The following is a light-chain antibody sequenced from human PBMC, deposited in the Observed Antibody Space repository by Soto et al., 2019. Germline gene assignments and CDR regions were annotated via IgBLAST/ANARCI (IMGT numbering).Light chain of an antibody. CDR3: KQYVISPIT. V-gene: IGKV3-20*01. CDR1: QSVSSSY. CDR2: DAV. J-gene: IGKJ2*01. Sequence: ETVLTQSPGTLSLSPGERATLYCRASQSVSSSYLAWYLKKTGQAPRLLIYDAVIRATGIPDRFSGSGSGTDLTLTISILETEELRVYYCKQYVISPITFGQGTKVQIK.